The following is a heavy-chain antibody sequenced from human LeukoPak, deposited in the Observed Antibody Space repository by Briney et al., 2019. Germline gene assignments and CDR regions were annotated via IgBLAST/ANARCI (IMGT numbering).Heavy chain of an antibody. V-gene: IGHV1-58*02. CDR3: AADRSPYYYDSSGYYYNY. J-gene: IGHJ4*02. CDR2: IVVGSGNT. D-gene: IGHD3-22*01. Sequence: SVKVSCKASGFTFTSSAMQWVRQARGQRLEWIGWIVVGSGNTNYAQKFQERVTITRDMSTSTAYMELSSLRSEDTAVYYCAADRSPYYYDSSGYYYNYWGQGTLVTVSS. CDR1: GFTFTSSA.